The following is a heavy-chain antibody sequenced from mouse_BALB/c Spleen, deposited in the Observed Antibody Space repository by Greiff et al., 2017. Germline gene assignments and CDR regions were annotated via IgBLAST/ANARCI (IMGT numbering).Heavy chain of an antibody. CDR1: GYTFTSYW. D-gene: IGHD2-2*01. Sequence: VQLQQPGAELVKPGASVKMSCKASGYTFTSYWMHWVKQRPGQGLEWIGYINPSTGYTEYNQKFKDKATLTADKSSSTAYMQLSSLTSEDSAVYYCARSYGYDGYWGQGTTLTVSS. V-gene: IGHV1S26*01. CDR2: INPSTGYT. J-gene: IGHJ2*01. CDR3: ARSYGYDGY.